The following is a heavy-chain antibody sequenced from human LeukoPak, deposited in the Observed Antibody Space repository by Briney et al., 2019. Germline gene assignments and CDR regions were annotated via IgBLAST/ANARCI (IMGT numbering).Heavy chain of an antibody. D-gene: IGHD6-19*01. CDR3: ARDRSSGWYQDAFDI. Sequence: GGSLRLPCAASGFTFSRYSMNWVRQAPGKGLEWVSSISSSSSYIYYADSLKGRFTISRDNAKNSLYLLLNSLRADDTAVYYCARDRSSGWYQDAFDIWGQGTMVTVSS. CDR2: ISSSSSYI. CDR1: GFTFSRYS. V-gene: IGHV3-21*01. J-gene: IGHJ3*02.